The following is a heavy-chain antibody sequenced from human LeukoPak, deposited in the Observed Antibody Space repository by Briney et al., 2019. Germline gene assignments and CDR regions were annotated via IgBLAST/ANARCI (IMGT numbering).Heavy chain of an antibody. CDR2: ISGSGGST. J-gene: IGHJ5*02. CDR3: AKDLHYYGSGSYYQYNWFDP. CDR1: GFTFSSYA. V-gene: IGHV3-23*01. Sequence: PGGSLRLSCAASGFTFSSYAMSWVRQAPGKGLEWVSAISGSGGSTYYADSVKGRFTISRDNSKNTLYLQMNSLRAEDTAVYYCAKDLHYYGSGSYYQYNWFDPWGQGTLVTVSS. D-gene: IGHD3-10*01.